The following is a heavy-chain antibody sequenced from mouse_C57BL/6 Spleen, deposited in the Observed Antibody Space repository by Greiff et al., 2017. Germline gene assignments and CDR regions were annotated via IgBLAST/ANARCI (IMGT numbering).Heavy chain of an antibody. V-gene: IGHV5-17*01. J-gene: IGHJ2*01. Sequence: EVKLVESGGGLVKPGGSLKLSCAASGFTFSDYGMHWVRQAPEKGLEWVAYLSSGSSTIYSADTGKGRFTISRDNAKNTLFLQMTILRSEDTAMYYCARTGTKYFDYWGQGTTLTVSS. D-gene: IGHD4-1*01. CDR3: ARTGTKYFDY. CDR2: LSSGSSTI. CDR1: GFTFSDYG.